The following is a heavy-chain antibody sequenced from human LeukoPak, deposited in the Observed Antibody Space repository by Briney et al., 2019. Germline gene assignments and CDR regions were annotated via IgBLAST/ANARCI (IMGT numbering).Heavy chain of an antibody. V-gene: IGHV4-61*05. Sequence: SETLSLTCTVSGGSISSSSYYWSWIRQPPGKGLEWIGYIYYSGSTNYNPSLKSRVTISVDTSKNQFSLKLSSVTAADTAVYYCARIRSWYYFDYWGQGTLVTVSS. J-gene: IGHJ4*02. CDR1: GGSISSSSYY. CDR3: ARIRSWYYFDY. D-gene: IGHD6-13*01. CDR2: IYYSGST.